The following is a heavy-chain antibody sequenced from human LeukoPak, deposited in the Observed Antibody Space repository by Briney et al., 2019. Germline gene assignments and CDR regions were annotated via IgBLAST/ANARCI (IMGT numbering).Heavy chain of an antibody. Sequence: GGSLRLSCAASGFTFRIHWLSWVRQAPGKGLEWVAKINQDGGEKYYGDPVKGRVTISRDNAKNSLYLQMNSLRAEDTAVYYCVREMSYGDCFDYWGQGTLVTVSS. V-gene: IGHV3-7*03. J-gene: IGHJ4*02. D-gene: IGHD4-17*01. CDR1: GFTFRIHW. CDR2: INQDGGEK. CDR3: VREMSYGDCFDY.